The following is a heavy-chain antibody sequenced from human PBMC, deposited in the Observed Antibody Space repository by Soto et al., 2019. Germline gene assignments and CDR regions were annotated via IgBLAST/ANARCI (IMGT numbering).Heavy chain of an antibody. CDR1: GYSFTSYW. J-gene: IGHJ4*01. V-gene: IGHV5-10-1*01. D-gene: IGHD6-6*01. Sequence: GESLKISCKGSGYSFTSYWISWVRQMPGKGLEWMGRIDPSDSYTNYSPSFQGHVTISADKSISTAYLQWSSLKASDTAMYYCARHYSSSSPSDYWGQGTLVTVSS. CDR2: IDPSDSYT. CDR3: ARHYSSSSPSDY.